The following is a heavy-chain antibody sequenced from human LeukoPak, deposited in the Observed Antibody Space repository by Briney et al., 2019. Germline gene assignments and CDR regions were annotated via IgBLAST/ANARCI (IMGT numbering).Heavy chain of an antibody. J-gene: IGHJ2*01. V-gene: IGHV3-23*01. D-gene: IGHD1-26*01. CDR1: GFTFSSYA. CDR2: ISGSGGST. CDR3: AKAGIVGAAFWYFDL. Sequence: GGSLRLSCAASGFTFSSYAMSWVRQAPGKGLEWVSAISGSGGSTYYADSVKGRFTISRDNSKNTLYLQMNSLRAEDTALYYCAKAGIVGAAFWYFDLWGSGTLVTVSS.